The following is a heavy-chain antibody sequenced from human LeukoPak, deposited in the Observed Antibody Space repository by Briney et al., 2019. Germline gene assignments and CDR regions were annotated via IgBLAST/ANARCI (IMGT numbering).Heavy chain of an antibody. J-gene: IGHJ4*02. Sequence: PSQTLSLTCTVSGGSISNGGYYWSWIRQHPGKGLEWIGYIYDSGTTYYNPALQSRVTISVDTSDNKFSLKLRSLTAADTAVYYCARGADSSGYYSIFYFDYWGQGTLVTVSS. V-gene: IGHV4-31*03. CDR3: ARGADSSGYYSIFYFDY. D-gene: IGHD3-22*01. CDR1: GGSISNGGYY. CDR2: IYDSGTT.